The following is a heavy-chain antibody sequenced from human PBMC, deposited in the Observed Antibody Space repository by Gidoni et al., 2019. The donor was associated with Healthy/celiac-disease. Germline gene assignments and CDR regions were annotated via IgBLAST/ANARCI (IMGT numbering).Heavy chain of an antibody. CDR3: ARDSGEYDYVWGSYRYGYFDY. CDR2: IYYSGST. J-gene: IGHJ4*02. V-gene: IGHV4-59*01. CDR1: GGSISSYY. D-gene: IGHD3-16*02. Sequence: LQESGPGLVKPSETLSLTCTVSGGSISSYYGSWIRQPPGKGLEWIGYIYYSGSTNYNPSLKSRVTISVDTSKNQFSLKLSSVTAADTAVYYCARDSGEYDYVWGSYRYGYFDYWGQGTLVTVSS.